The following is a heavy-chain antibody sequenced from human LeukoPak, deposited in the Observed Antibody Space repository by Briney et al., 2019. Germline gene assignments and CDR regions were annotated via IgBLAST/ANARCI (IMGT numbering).Heavy chain of an antibody. V-gene: IGHV4-39*07. CDR3: ARGGALAFDP. J-gene: IGHJ5*02. CDR2: IYYSGST. D-gene: IGHD1-26*01. CDR1: GGSISSSSYY. Sequence: SETLSLTCTVSGGSISSSSYYWGWIRQPPGKGLEWIGSIYYSGSTYYNPSLKSRVTISVDTSKNQFSLKLSSVTAADTAVYYCARGGALAFDPWGQGTLVTVSS.